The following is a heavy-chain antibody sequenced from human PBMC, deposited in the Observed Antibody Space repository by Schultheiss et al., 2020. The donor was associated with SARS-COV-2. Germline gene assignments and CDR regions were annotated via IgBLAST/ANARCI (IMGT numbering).Heavy chain of an antibody. CDR2: IYYSGST. V-gene: IGHV4-59*01. D-gene: IGHD3-3*01. CDR3: ARGAADYDFWSGYYIARYYYYYMDV. J-gene: IGHJ6*03. Sequence: SETLSLTCTVSGGSISSYYWSWIRQPPGKGLEWIGYIYYSGSTNYNPSLKSRVTISVDTSKNQFSLKLSSVTAADTAVYYCARGAADYDFWSGYYIARYYYYYMDVWGKGTTVTVSS. CDR1: GGSISSYY.